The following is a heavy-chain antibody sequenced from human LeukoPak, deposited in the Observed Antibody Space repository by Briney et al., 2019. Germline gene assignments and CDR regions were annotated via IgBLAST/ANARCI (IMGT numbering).Heavy chain of an antibody. V-gene: IGHV3-30*18. CDR1: GFTFSNYG. J-gene: IGHJ4*02. CDR3: AKDFRIGYSAHFDY. D-gene: IGHD2-21*01. Sequence: PGRSLRLSCAASGFTFSNYGIHWVRQAPGKGLEWVAVISYDGNNKYYADSVKGRFSISRDNSKNTLYLQMDSLRGEDTAVYYCAKDFRIGYSAHFDYWGQGALVTVSS. CDR2: ISYDGNNK.